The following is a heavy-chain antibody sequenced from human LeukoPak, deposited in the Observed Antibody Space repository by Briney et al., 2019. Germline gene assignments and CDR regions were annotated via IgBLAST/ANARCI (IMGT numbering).Heavy chain of an antibody. Sequence: SETLSLTCTVSGGSISSSSYYWGWICQPPGKGLEWIGSIYYSGSTYYNPSLKSRVTISVDTSKNQFSLKPSSVTAADTAVYYCARDLDIHAFDIWGQGTMVTVSS. CDR1: GGSISSSSYY. CDR2: IYYSGST. V-gene: IGHV4-39*07. J-gene: IGHJ3*02. CDR3: ARDLDIHAFDI. D-gene: IGHD2-2*03.